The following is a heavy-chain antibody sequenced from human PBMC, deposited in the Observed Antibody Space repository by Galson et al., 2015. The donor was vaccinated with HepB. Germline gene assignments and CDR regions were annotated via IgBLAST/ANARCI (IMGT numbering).Heavy chain of an antibody. Sequence: SVKVSCKASGGTFSRYAIGWVRQAPGQGLEWMGGIIPIFGTANYAQKFQGRVTITADESTSTAYMELSSLRSEDTAVYYCARDRENYYDSSGYYFGAFDIWGQGTMVTVSS. V-gene: IGHV1-69*13. CDR3: ARDRENYYDSSGYYFGAFDI. J-gene: IGHJ3*02. D-gene: IGHD3-22*01. CDR2: IIPIFGTA. CDR1: GGTFSRYA.